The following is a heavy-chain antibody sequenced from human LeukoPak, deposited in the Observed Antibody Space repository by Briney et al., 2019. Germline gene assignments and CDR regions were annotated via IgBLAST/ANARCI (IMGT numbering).Heavy chain of an antibody. CDR3: AREEYCSSTSCSKPAFDI. D-gene: IGHD2-2*01. V-gene: IGHV4-31*03. CDR2: IYYSGST. CDR1: GGSISSGGYY. J-gene: IGHJ3*02. Sequence: SETLSLTCTVSGGSISSGGYYWSWIRQHPGKGLEWIGYIYYSGSTYYNPPLKSRVTISVDTSKNQFSLKLSSVTAADTAVYYCAREEYCSSTSCSKPAFDIWGQGTMVTVSS.